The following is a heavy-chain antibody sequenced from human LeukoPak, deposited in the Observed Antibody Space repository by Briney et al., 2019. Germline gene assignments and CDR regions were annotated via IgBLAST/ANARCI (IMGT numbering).Heavy chain of an antibody. Sequence: GQPLNISCKASGYSFPTYWIGWVRQMPGKGLEWMGIIYPRDSDTRYSPSFQSQVTISADRSLSTAYLQWSSLKASDTAMYYCASSGYYLDYFDYWGQGTLVTVSS. CDR3: ASSGYYLDYFDY. V-gene: IGHV5-51*01. CDR1: GYSFPTYW. CDR2: IYPRDSDT. J-gene: IGHJ4*02. D-gene: IGHD3-22*01.